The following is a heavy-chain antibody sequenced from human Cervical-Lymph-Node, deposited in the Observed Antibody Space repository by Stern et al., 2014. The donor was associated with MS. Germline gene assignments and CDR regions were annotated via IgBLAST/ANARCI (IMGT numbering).Heavy chain of an antibody. CDR3: ARDGYGTNADYYGFDV. Sequence: EVHLVESGGGLVKPGGSLRLSCEAAGFRFSNYDMIWVRQAPGKGLEWLSVISRTSSYIYYADSVNGRFTVSRDNAKNSLFLQIDSLRVEDTAVYYCARDGYGTNADYYGFDVWGQGTTVTVSS. J-gene: IGHJ6*02. CDR1: GFRFSNYD. D-gene: IGHD2-8*01. CDR2: ISRTSSYI. V-gene: IGHV3-21*01.